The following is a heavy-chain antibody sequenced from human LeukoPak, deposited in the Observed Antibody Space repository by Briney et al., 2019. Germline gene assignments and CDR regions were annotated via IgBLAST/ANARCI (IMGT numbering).Heavy chain of an antibody. J-gene: IGHJ4*02. CDR2: INEDATTI. D-gene: IGHD3-16*01. CDR3: VRDLILVWTPGDDFDF. Sequence: GGSLRLSCAASGFAFSAYWMHWVRQAPGKGLEWVSRINEDATTIAYADSVKGRFIISRDNSKKSLYLQMNNLRAEDTAVYYCVRDLILVWTPGDDFDFWGQGTLVIVSS. CDR1: GFAFSAYW. V-gene: IGHV3-74*01.